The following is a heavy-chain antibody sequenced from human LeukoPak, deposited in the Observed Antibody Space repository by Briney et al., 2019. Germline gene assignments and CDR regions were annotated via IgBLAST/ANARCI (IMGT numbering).Heavy chain of an antibody. J-gene: IGHJ2*01. CDR2: IRSKANSYAT. V-gene: IGHV3-73*01. D-gene: IGHD1-7*01. Sequence: PGGSLKLSCAASGFTFSGSAMHWVRQASGKGLEWVGRIRSKANSYATAYAASVKGRFTISRDDSKNTPYLQMNSLKTEDTAVYYCTRYSTWNYGYWYFDLWGRGTLVTVSS. CDR1: GFTFSGSA. CDR3: TRYSTWNYGYWYFDL.